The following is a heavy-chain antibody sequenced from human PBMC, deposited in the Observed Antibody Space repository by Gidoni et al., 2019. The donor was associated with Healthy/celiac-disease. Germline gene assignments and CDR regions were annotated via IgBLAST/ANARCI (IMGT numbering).Heavy chain of an antibody. D-gene: IGHD2-15*01. V-gene: IGHV4-34*01. J-gene: IGHJ4*02. CDR3: ARKASRGYAPIGALDY. Sequence: QVQLQQWGAGLLKPSETLSLPCAVYGGSLRGYYWSWIRQPPGQGLEWIGEINHSGSTNYRPSLKSRVTISVDTSKNQFSLKLSSVTAADTAVYYCARKASRGYAPIGALDYWGQGTLVTVSS. CDR2: INHSGST. CDR1: GGSLRGYY.